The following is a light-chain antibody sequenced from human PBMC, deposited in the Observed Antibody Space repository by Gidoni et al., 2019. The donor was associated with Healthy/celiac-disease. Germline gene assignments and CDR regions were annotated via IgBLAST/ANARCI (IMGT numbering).Light chain of an antibody. J-gene: IGKJ4*01. V-gene: IGKV1-39*01. CDR2: AAS. CDR3: QQSYRTPSA. CDR1: QSISSY. Sequence: DIQMTQSPSSLSASVGDRVTITCRASQSISSYFNWYQQKPGKAPKLLIYAASSLQSGVPSRFSGSGSGTDFTLTISRLQPEDFATYYCQQSYRTPSAFXGXTKVEIK.